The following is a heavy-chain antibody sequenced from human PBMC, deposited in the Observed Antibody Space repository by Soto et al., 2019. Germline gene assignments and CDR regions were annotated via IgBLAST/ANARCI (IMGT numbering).Heavy chain of an antibody. J-gene: IGHJ5*02. Sequence: SVKVSCKASGYIFTYCSLHWLQQAPGQGLERMRWITLYNGNTNYAKKFQGRVTITRDMSLRTAYIELSSLRSEDSAVYYWARHIVVVVAAIQDPWGQGTLVTVSS. V-gene: IGHV1-45*02. D-gene: IGHD2-15*01. CDR1: GYIFTYCS. CDR2: ITLYNGNT. CDR3: ARHIVVVVAAIQDP.